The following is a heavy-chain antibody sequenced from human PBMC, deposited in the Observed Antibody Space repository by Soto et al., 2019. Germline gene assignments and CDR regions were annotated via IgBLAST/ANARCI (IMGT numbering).Heavy chain of an antibody. J-gene: IGHJ4*02. V-gene: IGHV4-34*01. CDR1: GGSFSGYY. CDR3: ARGRGMYSGSYYFDY. D-gene: IGHD1-26*01. CDR2: INHSGST. Sequence: PSETLSLTCAVYGGSFSGYYWSWIRHPPGKGLEWIGEINHSGSTNYNPSLKSRVTVSEDTSKNQFSLKLNSVTAADTAVYYCARGRGMYSGSYYFDYWGQRTLVTVSS.